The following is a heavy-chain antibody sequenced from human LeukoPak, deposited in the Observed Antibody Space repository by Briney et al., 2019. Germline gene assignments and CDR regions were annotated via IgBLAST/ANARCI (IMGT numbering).Heavy chain of an antibody. CDR2: IYSGGST. CDR3: ARSYSNHLFGMDV. Sequence: GGSLRLACAVSGLTFGSYSMNWVRQAPGKRLEWVSVIYSGGSTYYADSVKGRVAISRDNSKNTVFLQMNSVRAEDTAVYYCARSYSNHLFGMDVWGQGTTVTVSS. D-gene: IGHD4-11*01. CDR1: GLTFGSYS. J-gene: IGHJ6*02. V-gene: IGHV3-66*01.